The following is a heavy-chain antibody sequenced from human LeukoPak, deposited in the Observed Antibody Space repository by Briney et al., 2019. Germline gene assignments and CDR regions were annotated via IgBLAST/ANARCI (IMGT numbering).Heavy chain of an antibody. CDR3: ARELGPYYYDSSGYPFDP. J-gene: IGHJ5*02. CDR2: INWNGGST. D-gene: IGHD3-22*01. V-gene: IGHV3-20*04. Sequence: PGGSLRLSCAASGFTFDDYGMSWVRQAPGKGLEWVSGINWNGGSTGYADSVKGRFTISRDNAKNSLYLQMNSLRAEDTAVYYCARELGPYYYDSSGYPFDPWGQGTLVTVSS. CDR1: GFTFDDYG.